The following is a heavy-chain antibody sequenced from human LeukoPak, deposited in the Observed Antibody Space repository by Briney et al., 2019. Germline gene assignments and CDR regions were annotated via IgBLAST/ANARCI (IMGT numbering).Heavy chain of an antibody. CDR2: IYYSGST. CDR1: GGSISSSSYY. J-gene: IGHJ6*02. D-gene: IGHD3-9*01. V-gene: IGHV4-39*01. Sequence: SETLSLTCTVSGGSISSSSYYWGWIPQPPGRGLEWIGSIYYSGSTYYNPSLKSRVTISVDTSKNQFSLKLSSVTAADTAVYYCARLPLSDDYDILTGYPTPYGMDVWGQGTTVTVSS. CDR3: ARLPLSDDYDILTGYPTPYGMDV.